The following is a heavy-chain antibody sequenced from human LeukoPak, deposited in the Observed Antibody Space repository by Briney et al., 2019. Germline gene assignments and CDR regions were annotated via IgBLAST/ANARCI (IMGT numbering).Heavy chain of an antibody. V-gene: IGHV4-4*07. D-gene: IGHD1-26*01. J-gene: IGHJ4*02. CDR2: VYSSGNT. CDR1: GGSISSYY. Sequence: SETLFLTCTVSGGSISSYYWSWIRQPAGEGLEWIGRVYSSGNTNYNPSLKSRVTMSVDTSRNQFSLKLTSVTAADSAVYYCARMFSGTYGGIDYWGQGTLVTVSS. CDR3: ARMFSGTYGGIDY.